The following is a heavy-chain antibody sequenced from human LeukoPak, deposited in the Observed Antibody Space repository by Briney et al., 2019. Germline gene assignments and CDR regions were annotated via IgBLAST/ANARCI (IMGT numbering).Heavy chain of an antibody. J-gene: IGHJ4*02. Sequence: PGGSLRLSCAASGFTFSSYWMSWVRQAPGKGLEWVANIKQDGSEKYYVDSVKGRFTISRDNAKNSLYLQMNSLRAEDTAVYYCARDSSGSSGYLDYWGQGTLVTVSS. D-gene: IGHD3-22*01. CDR1: GFTFSSYW. V-gene: IGHV3-7*01. CDR3: ARDSSGSSGYLDY. CDR2: IKQDGSEK.